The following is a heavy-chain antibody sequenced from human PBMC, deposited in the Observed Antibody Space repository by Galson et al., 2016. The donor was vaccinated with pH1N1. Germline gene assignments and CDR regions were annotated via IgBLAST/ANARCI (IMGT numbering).Heavy chain of an antibody. J-gene: IGHJ3*02. D-gene: IGHD6-19*01. CDR1: GFTFSSDA. CDR3: AREQWPEAFDI. Sequence: SLRLSCAASGFTFSSDAMHWVRQVPGKGLEWVAVISYDVSKKFYADSVKGRFTISRDNSKNTLYLHMNRLRPEDTAVYFCAREQWPEAFDIWGQGRVVTVSS. V-gene: IGHV3-30*01. CDR2: ISYDVSKK.